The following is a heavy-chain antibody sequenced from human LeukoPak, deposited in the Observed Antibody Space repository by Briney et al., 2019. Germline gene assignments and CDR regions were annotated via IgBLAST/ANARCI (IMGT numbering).Heavy chain of an antibody. V-gene: IGHV1-8*01. D-gene: IGHD3-22*01. CDR1: GYTFTSYD. CDR3: ARGRGLSYDSSGPVFDI. J-gene: IGHJ3*02. Sequence: ASVKVSCKASGYTFTSYDINWVRQATGQGLEWMGWMNPNSGNTGYAQKFQGRVTMTRNTSISTAYMELSSLRSEDTAVYYCARGRGLSYDSSGPVFDIGGKGTMVTVSS. CDR2: MNPNSGNT.